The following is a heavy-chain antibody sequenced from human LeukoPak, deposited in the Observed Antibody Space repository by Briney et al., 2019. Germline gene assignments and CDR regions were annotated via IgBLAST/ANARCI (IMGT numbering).Heavy chain of an antibody. D-gene: IGHD3-22*01. CDR1: GGSISSGGYS. CDR2: IYHSGST. J-gene: IGHJ3*02. Sequence: SQTLSLTCAVSGGSISSGGYSWSWIRQPPGKGLEWIGYIYHSGSTYYNPSLKSRVTISVDRSKNQFSLKLSSVSAADTAVHYXXXHVLTAIVVVITPNDAFDIWGQGTMVTVSS. CDR3: XXHVLTAIVVVITPNDAFDI. V-gene: IGHV4-30-2*01.